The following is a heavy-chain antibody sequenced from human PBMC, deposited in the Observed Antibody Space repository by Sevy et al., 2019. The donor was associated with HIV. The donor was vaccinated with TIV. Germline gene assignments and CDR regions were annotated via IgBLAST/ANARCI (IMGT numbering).Heavy chain of an antibody. D-gene: IGHD2-8*01. V-gene: IGHV3-74*01. J-gene: IGHJ4*02. CDR1: GFTFTNYW. CDR2: VDNDGSGT. Sequence: GGSLRLSCAASGFTFTNYWMHCVRQAPGKGLVWVSRVDNDGSGTNYADSVKGRFTISRDNAKNTVYLQMNSLRAEDTAVYYCTRDMYGIDYWGQGTLVTVSS. CDR3: TRDMYGIDY.